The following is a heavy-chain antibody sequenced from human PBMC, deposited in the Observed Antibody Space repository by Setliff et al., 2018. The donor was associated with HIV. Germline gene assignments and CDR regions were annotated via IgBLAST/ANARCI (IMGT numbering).Heavy chain of an antibody. Sequence: PGGSLRLSCAVSGFTFEDYGMSWVRQAPGKGLEWVSGINWNGGSTGYVDSVKGRFTISRDNAKNLLYLQMNSLRAEDTAVYYCARSRAAGFDYWGQGTLVTVSS. D-gene: IGHD6-13*01. J-gene: IGHJ4*02. CDR2: INWNGGST. CDR3: ARSRAAGFDY. V-gene: IGHV3-20*04. CDR1: GFTFEDYG.